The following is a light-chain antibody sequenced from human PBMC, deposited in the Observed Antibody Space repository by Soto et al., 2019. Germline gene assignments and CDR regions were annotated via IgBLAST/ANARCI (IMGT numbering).Light chain of an antibody. V-gene: IGKV1-9*01. J-gene: IGKJ4*01. CDR1: QGISSY. CDR3: QQLNSYPRFT. Sequence: DIQLTQSPSFLSASVGDRVTITCRASQGISSYLAWYQQKPGKAPKLLIYAASTLQSGVPSRFSGSGSGTEFPLTISSLQPEDFATYYCQQLNSYPRFTFGGWTKVEIK. CDR2: AAS.